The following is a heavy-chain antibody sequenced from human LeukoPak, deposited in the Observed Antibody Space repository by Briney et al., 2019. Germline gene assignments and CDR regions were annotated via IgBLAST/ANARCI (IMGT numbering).Heavy chain of an antibody. Sequence: GESPKISCKGSGYSFTSYWIGWVRQIPGKRLEWMGIIYPGDSDTRYSPSFPGQVPISADKSISTAYLQWSSLKASDTAMYYCAGPVGVPAAMGYAFDIWGQGTMVTVSS. J-gene: IGHJ3*02. V-gene: IGHV5-51*01. CDR1: GYSFTSYW. CDR2: IYPGDSDT. D-gene: IGHD2-2*01. CDR3: AGPVGVPAAMGYAFDI.